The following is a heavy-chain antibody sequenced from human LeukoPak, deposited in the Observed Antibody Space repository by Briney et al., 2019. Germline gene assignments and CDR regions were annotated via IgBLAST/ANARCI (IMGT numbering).Heavy chain of an antibody. CDR3: AKDGDFWSGYYFDY. V-gene: IGHV3-48*01. D-gene: IGHD3-3*01. J-gene: IGHJ4*02. Sequence: GGSLRLSCAASGFTFSSYSMNWVRQAPGKGLEWVSYISSSSSTIYYADSVKGRFTISRDNSKNTLYLQMNSLRAEDTAVYYCAKDGDFWSGYYFDYWGQGTLVTVSS. CDR2: ISSSSSTI. CDR1: GFTFSSYS.